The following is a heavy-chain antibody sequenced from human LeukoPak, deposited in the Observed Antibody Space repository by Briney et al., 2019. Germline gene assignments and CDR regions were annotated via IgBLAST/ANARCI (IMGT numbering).Heavy chain of an antibody. CDR2: IWYDGSNK. J-gene: IGHJ4*02. CDR1: GFTFSSYG. CDR3: ARDSPGIAVAGTSNLFDY. Sequence: GGSLRLSCAASGFTFSSYGMHWARQAPGKGLEWVAVIWYDGSNKYYADSVKGRFIISRDNSKNTLYLQMNSLRAEDTAVYYCARDSPGIAVAGTSNLFDYWGQGTLVTVSS. D-gene: IGHD6-19*01. V-gene: IGHV3-33*01.